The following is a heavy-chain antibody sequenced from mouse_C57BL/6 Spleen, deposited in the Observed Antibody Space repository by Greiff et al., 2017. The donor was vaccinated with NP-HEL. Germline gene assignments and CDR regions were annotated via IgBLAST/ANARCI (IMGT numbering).Heavy chain of an antibody. Sequence: VQLQQSGAELARPGASVKLSCKASGYTFTSYGISWVKQSTGQGLEWIGEIYPRSGNTYYNEKFKGKATLTADKSSSTAYMELRSLTSEDSAVYFCARSQDRARDYWGQGTAVTVSS. CDR3: ARSQDRARDY. V-gene: IGHV1-81*01. CDR2: IYPRSGNT. CDR1: GYTFTSYG. J-gene: IGHJ4*01.